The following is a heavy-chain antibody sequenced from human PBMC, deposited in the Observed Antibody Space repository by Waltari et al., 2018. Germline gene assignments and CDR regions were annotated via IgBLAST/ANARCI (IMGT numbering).Heavy chain of an antibody. V-gene: IGHV3-7*01. CDR2: LKQDGSEE. D-gene: IGHD1-26*01. CDR1: GCPLCGYW. Sequence: EVQLVESGGGLFQPGGALRLPCAAAGCPLCGYWMSWVRQAPGEGLEWVANLKQDGSEEFYVDSVKGRFTISRDNARGSLFLQMNSLRAEDTAIYYCARAPPYSGTYYYFDYWGQGTLVTVSS. J-gene: IGHJ4*02. CDR3: ARAPPYSGTYYYFDY.